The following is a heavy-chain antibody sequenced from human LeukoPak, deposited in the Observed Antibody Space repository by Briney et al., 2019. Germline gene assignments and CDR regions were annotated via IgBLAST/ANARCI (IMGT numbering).Heavy chain of an antibody. J-gene: IGHJ4*02. D-gene: IGHD3-22*01. V-gene: IGHV1-8*01. CDR1: GYTFTSYD. CDR3: ARGRGAGYYDSNGFYY. CDR2: MNPNSGNT. Sequence: ASVKVSCKASGYTFTSYDINWVRQATGQGLEWMGWMNPNSGNTGYAQKIQGRVTMTRNTSISTAYMELSSLRSEDTAVYYCARGRGAGYYDSNGFYYWGQGTLVTVSS.